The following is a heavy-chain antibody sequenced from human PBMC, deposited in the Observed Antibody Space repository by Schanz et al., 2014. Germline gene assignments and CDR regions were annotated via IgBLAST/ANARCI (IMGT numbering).Heavy chain of an antibody. J-gene: IGHJ3*02. Sequence: VQLLESGGGLVQPGGSLRLSCAASGFTFSNYGMHWVRQAPGKGLEWVAVIWNDGNKKYYSESVQGRFSISRDNSKNTLYLQMNSLRTEDTAVYYCARGGRTAGAFDIWGQGTMVTVSS. CDR3: ARGGRTAGAFDI. V-gene: IGHV3-33*01. CDR2: IWNDGNKK. D-gene: IGHD1-1*01. CDR1: GFTFSNYG.